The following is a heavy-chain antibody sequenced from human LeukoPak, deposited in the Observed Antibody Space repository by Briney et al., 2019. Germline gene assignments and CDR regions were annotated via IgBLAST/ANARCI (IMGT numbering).Heavy chain of an antibody. Sequence: GGSLRLSCAASGFTLSSYAMSWVRQAPGKGLEWVSVMSGSGGSTYYADSVKGRFTISRDNSKNTLYLQMNSLRAEDTAVYYCARDLSSGWYPTRDWGQGTLVTVSS. D-gene: IGHD6-19*01. CDR1: GFTLSSYA. CDR3: ARDLSSGWYPTRD. V-gene: IGHV3-23*01. J-gene: IGHJ4*02. CDR2: MSGSGGST.